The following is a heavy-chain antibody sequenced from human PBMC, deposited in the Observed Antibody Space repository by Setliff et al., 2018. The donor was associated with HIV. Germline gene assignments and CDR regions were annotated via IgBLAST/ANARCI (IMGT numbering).Heavy chain of an antibody. J-gene: IGHJ4*02. D-gene: IGHD6-6*01. CDR2: INPSGGST. CDR3: ARGGYIAARFYYFDY. V-gene: IGHV1-46*01. CDR1: GYTFTRYY. Sequence: ASVKVSCKASGYTFTRYYIHWVRQAPGQGLEWMGIINPSGGSTTYTQKFQGTGTMTRDTSTSTVYMELSSLRSEDTAVYYCARGGYIAARFYYFDYWGQGILVTVSS.